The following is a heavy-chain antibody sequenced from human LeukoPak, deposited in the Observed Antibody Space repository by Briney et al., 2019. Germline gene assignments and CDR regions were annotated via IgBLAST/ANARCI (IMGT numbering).Heavy chain of an antibody. CDR2: ISTSSDQR. CDR3: ARDTNWQRDY. J-gene: IGHJ4*02. D-gene: IGHD6-25*01. Sequence: ASVKFSCKASGYTFTSFGIAWVRQAPGQGLEWVGWISTSSDQRRYAHMLQDRVTMTTDTSTSTAYMELRSLRSDDAGVYYCARDTNWQRDYWGQGTLVTVSS. CDR1: GYTFTSFG. V-gene: IGHV1-18*01.